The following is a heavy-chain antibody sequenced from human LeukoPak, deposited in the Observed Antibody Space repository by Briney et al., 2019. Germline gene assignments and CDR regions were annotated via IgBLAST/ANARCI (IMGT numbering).Heavy chain of an antibody. CDR1: GFTFSTYW. CDR2: INQDGGEK. V-gene: IGHV3-7*02. Sequence: GGSLRLSCAASGFTFSTYWMNWVRQAPGKRLEWVANINQDGGEKYYVDSVKGRFTISRDNAKNSLYLHMNSLRAEDTAVYYCATSGSYYDYWGQGTLVTVSS. J-gene: IGHJ4*02. D-gene: IGHD1-26*01. CDR3: ATSGSYYDY.